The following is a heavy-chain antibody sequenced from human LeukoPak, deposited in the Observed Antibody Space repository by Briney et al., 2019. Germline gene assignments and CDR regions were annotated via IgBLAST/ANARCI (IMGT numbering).Heavy chain of an antibody. CDR2: IYHSGST. CDR3: ARASLKMLSYFDY. D-gene: IGHD3-16*02. CDR1: GGSISSYY. J-gene: IGHJ4*02. V-gene: IGHV4-59*01. Sequence: SETLSLTCTVSGGSISSYYWGWIRQPPGKGLEWIGYIYHSGSTNYNPSFKSRVTISVDTSKNQFSLELNSVTAADTAVYYCARASLKMLSYFDYWGQGTLVTVSS.